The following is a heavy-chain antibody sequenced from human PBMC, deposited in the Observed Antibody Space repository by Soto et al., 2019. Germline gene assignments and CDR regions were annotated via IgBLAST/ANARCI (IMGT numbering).Heavy chain of an antibody. Sequence: PGGSLRLACAASGFTFSSYLMHWVRQAPGKGLVWVSRINSDGSSTSYADSVKGRFTISRGNAKNTLYLQMNSLRAEDTAVYYCARDDVYYDFWCGRPYYYYGMHVWFPATTVTV. CDR1: GFTFSSYL. D-gene: IGHD3-3*01. CDR2: INSDGSST. J-gene: IGHJ6*02. V-gene: IGHV3-74*01. CDR3: ARDDVYYDFWCGRPYYYYGMHV.